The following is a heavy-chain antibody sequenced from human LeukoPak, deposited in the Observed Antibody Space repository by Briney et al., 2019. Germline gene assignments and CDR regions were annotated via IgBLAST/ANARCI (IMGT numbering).Heavy chain of an antibody. CDR2: ISYDGSNK. Sequence: GSLKLSCAASGFTFSSYAMHRVRPAPGKGLEWVAGISYDGSNKYYADSVKGRFTISRDNSKNTLYLQMNSLRAEDTAVYYCARDGAPYYYYGMDVWGQGTTVTVSS. CDR3: ARDGAPYYYYGMDV. J-gene: IGHJ6*02. CDR1: GFTFSSYA. D-gene: IGHD3-16*01. V-gene: IGHV3-30*07.